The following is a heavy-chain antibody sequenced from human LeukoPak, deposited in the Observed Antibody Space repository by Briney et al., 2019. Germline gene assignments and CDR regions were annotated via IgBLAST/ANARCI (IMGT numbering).Heavy chain of an antibody. Sequence: GGSLRLSCAASGFTVSNNYMSWVRQAPGKGLEWVSVIYSGGSTYYADSVKGRFTISRDNSKNTLYLQMNSLRAEDTAVYYCARVRSSSWYYYYYYMDVWGKGTTVTVSS. CDR3: ARVRSSSWYYYYYYMDV. J-gene: IGHJ6*03. CDR1: GFTVSNNY. V-gene: IGHV3-53*01. CDR2: IYSGGST. D-gene: IGHD6-13*01.